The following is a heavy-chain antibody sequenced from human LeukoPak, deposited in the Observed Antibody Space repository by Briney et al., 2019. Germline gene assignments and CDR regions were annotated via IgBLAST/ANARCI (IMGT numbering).Heavy chain of an antibody. D-gene: IGHD4-17*01. CDR1: GDSFSSHY. CDR2: ISYIGST. V-gene: IGHV4-59*11. CDR3: ARDLVTVTKGFDI. Sequence: SETLSLTCTVSGDSFSSHYWTWIRQPPGKGLEWIGYISYIGSTNYNPSLKSRVTISIDTSKNQFSLKLSSVTAADTAVYYCARDLVTVTKGFDIWGQGTMGSVSS. J-gene: IGHJ3*02.